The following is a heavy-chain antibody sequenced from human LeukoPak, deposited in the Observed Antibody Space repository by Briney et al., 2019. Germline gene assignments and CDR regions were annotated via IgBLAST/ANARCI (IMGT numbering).Heavy chain of an antibody. CDR3: ARTPKASYYGDISVLPCLDY. D-gene: IGHD4-17*01. CDR1: GYTFTSYG. CDR2: ISAYNGNT. Sequence: GASVKVSCKASGYTFTSYGISWVRQAPGQGLEWMGWISAYNGNTNYAQKLQGRVTMTTDTSTSTAYMELRSLRSDDTAVYYCARTPKASYYGDISVLPCLDYWGQGTLVTVSS. J-gene: IGHJ4*02. V-gene: IGHV1-18*01.